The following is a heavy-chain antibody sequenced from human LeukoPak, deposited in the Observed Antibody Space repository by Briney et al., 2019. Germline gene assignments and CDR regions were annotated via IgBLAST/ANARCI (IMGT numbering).Heavy chain of an antibody. CDR1: GGSISIYY. CDR3: ARDLVGYCSGGSCYSLDYYYYYMDV. J-gene: IGHJ6*03. V-gene: IGHV4-59*01. Sequence: PSETLSLTCTVSGGSISIYYWSWIRQPPGKGLEWIGYIYYSGSTNYNPSLKSRVTISVDTSKNQFSLKLSSVTAADTAVYYCARDLVGYCSGGSCYSLDYYYYYMDVWGKGTTVTVSS. D-gene: IGHD2-15*01. CDR2: IYYSGST.